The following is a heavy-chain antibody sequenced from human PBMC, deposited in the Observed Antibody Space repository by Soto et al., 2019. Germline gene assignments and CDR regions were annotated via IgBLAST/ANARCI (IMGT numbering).Heavy chain of an antibody. Sequence: PGGSLRLSCAASGFIFSNYGIHWVRQAPGKGLEWVASISQDGTDTDYVDSVKGRFAISRDNPKNSLYLQMNSLRADDTAVYYCARDPLSYGDYAQTYWYFDLWGRGTRVTVSS. J-gene: IGHJ2*01. CDR1: GFIFSNYG. CDR3: ARDPLSYGDYAQTYWYFDL. CDR2: ISQDGTDT. D-gene: IGHD4-17*01. V-gene: IGHV3-7*01.